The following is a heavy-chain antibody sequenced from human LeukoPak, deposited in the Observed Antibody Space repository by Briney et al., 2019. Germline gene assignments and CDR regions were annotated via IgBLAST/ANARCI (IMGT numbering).Heavy chain of an antibody. CDR3: AKDSSYYYGSGRFY. V-gene: IGHV3-9*01. CDR1: GFTFDDYA. D-gene: IGHD3-10*01. Sequence: GGSLRLSCAASGFTFDDYAMHWVRQAPGKGLEWVSGISWNSGSIGYADSVKGRFTISRDNSKNTLYLQMNSLRAEDTAVYYCAKDSSYYYGSGRFYWGQGTLVTVSS. J-gene: IGHJ4*02. CDR2: ISWNSGSI.